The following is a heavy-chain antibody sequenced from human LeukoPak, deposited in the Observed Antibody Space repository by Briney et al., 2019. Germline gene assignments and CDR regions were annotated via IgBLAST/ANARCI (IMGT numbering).Heavy chain of an antibody. V-gene: IGHV4-39*01. CDR2: VNSGGNA. D-gene: IGHD1-14*01. CDR1: SGSISSSAYS. CDR3: TRRRTRPERFDY. J-gene: IGHJ4*02. Sequence: SETLSLTCTVSSGSISSSAYSWGWIRQPPGEGLEWIGTVNSGGNAYYNPPLKSRVSISIDTSKNQFSLKLTSVTAADTAVYFCTRRRTRPERFDYWGQGTLVTVSS.